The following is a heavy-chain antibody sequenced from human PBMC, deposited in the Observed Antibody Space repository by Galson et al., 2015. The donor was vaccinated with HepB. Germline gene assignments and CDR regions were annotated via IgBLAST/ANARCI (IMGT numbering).Heavy chain of an antibody. J-gene: IGHJ3*02. CDR1: GYSFTSYW. CDR3: ARRVFYPQRLMGGAFDI. D-gene: IGHD3-16*01. CDR2: IYPGDSDT. V-gene: IGHV5-51*03. Sequence: QSGAEVKKPGESLKISCKGSGYSFTSYWIGWVRQMPGKGLEWMGIIYPGDSDTRYSPSFQGQVTISADKSISTAYLQWSSLKASDTAMYYCARRVFYPQRLMGGAFDIWGQGTMVTVSS.